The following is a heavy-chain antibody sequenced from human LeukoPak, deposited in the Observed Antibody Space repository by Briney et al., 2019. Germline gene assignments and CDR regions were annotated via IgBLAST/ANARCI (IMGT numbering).Heavy chain of an antibody. CDR3: ASSPWASSIGAVDY. D-gene: IGHD6-13*01. CDR1: GGSISTDNYY. J-gene: IGHJ4*02. CDR2: YDRRGRT. V-gene: IGHV4-39*01. Sequence: SETLSLTCTVSGGSISTDNYYWGWIRQPPGKGLEWIGSYDRRGRTYYSPSLKSRVSISVDTSRDQFSLNLRSVTAADTAVYYCASSPWASSIGAVDYCGQGTLVTVSS.